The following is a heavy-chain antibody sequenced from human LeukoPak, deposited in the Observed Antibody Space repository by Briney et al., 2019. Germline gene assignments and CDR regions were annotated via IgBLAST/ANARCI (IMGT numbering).Heavy chain of an antibody. V-gene: IGHV4-34*01. CDR1: GGSFSGYY. CDR3: ARADDSSGYALH. CDR2: INHSGST. Sequence: SETLSLTCAVYGGSFSGYYWSWIRQPPGEGLEWIGEINHSGSTNYNPSLKSRVTISVDTSKNQFSLKLSSVTAADTAVYYCARADDSSGYALHWGQGTLVTVSS. D-gene: IGHD3-22*01. J-gene: IGHJ4*02.